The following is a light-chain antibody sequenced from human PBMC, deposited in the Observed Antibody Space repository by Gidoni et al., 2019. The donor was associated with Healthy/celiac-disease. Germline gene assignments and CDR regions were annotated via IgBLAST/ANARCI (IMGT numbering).Light chain of an antibody. V-gene: IGKV1-39*01. J-gene: IGKJ4*01. CDR2: AAS. CDR1: QSISTY. Sequence: DIQMTQSPSSLSASVGDRVTITCRASQSISTYLNWYQQKQGKAPKLLLYAASSLQSGVPSRFSGSGSGKDFTLTISSLQPEDFATYYFKQSYSTPRTFGGGNKVESK. CDR3: KQSYSTPRT.